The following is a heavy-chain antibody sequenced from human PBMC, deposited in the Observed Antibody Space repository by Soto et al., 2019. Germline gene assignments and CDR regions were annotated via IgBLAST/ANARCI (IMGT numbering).Heavy chain of an antibody. CDR3: VRNLNGFDP. CDR2: MNPNSGNT. CDR1: GYTFTTYD. Sequence: QVQLVQSGAEVKKPGASVKVPCTTSGYTFTTYDINWVRQATGQGFEWMGWMNPNSGNTGYAQKFQGRVTMTRDTSISTAYMELSSLRSEDTAVYYCVRNLNGFDPWGQGTLVTVSS. J-gene: IGHJ5*02. V-gene: IGHV1-8*02.